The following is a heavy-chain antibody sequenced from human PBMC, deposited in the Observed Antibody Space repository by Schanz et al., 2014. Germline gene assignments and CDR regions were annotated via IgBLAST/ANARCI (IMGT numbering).Heavy chain of an antibody. CDR3: ARDYSYCNGRNCCNTFDI. V-gene: IGHV3-23*04. D-gene: IGHD2-15*01. Sequence: DLEESGGGLVQPGGSLRLSCAASGFTFSNHALSWVRQAPGKGLEWVSGIGGSGDSTHYADSVKGRFIISRDNSKNTLYLQMNSLRAEDTAVYYCARDYSYCNGRNCCNTFDIWGQGTMVTVSS. CDR1: GFTFSNHA. CDR2: IGGSGDST. J-gene: IGHJ3*02.